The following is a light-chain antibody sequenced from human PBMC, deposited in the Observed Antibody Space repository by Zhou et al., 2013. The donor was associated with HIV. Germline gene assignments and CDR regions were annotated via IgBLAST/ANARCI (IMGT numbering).Light chain of an antibody. CDR1: QSISSY. J-gene: IGKJ2*01. Sequence: DIQMTQSPSSLSASVGDRVTITCRASQSISSYLDWYQQKPGKAPKLLIYAASSLQGGSHQGSVAVDLGQISLSPSPVCKPEDFATYYCQQSYTTPYTFGQGTRLEIK. CDR3: QQSYTTPYT. V-gene: IGKV1-39*01. CDR2: AAS.